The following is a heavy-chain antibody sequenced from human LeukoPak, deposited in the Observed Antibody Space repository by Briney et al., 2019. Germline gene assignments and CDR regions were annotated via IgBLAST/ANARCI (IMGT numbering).Heavy chain of an antibody. D-gene: IGHD1-26*01. CDR1: GYTFTGYY. J-gene: IGHJ4*02. V-gene: IGHV1-2*02. Sequence: ASVKVSCKASGYTFTGYYMHWVRQAPGQGLEWMGWINPNSGGTNYAQKFQGRVTMTRDTSISTAYMELSRLRSDDTAVYYCATVEGYSGSYHDYWGQGTLVTVSS. CDR2: INPNSGGT. CDR3: ATVEGYSGSYHDY.